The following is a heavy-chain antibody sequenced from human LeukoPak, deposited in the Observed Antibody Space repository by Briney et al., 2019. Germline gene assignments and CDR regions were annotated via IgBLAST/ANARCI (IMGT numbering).Heavy chain of an antibody. D-gene: IGHD6-6*01. CDR3: AALDSSSGWFDP. Sequence: PSETLSLTCTVSGGSISSYYWSWIRQPPGKGLEWIGYIYYSGSTNYNPSLKSRVTISVDTSKNQFSLKLSSVTAADTAVYYCAALDSSSGWFDPWGRGILVTVSS. CDR2: IYYSGST. V-gene: IGHV4-59*01. CDR1: GGSISSYY. J-gene: IGHJ5*02.